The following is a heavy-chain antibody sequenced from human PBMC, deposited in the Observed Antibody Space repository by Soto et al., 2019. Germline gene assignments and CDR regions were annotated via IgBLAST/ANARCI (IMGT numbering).Heavy chain of an antibody. CDR3: AREPPHFHSSGYYFDY. CDR2: INSDGSST. Sequence: EVQLVESGGGLVQPGGSLRLSCAASGFTFSSYWMHWVRQAPGKGLVWVSRINSDGSSTSYADSVMGRFTISRDNAKNTLYLQMNSLRAEDTAVYYCAREPPHFHSSGYYFDYWGQGTLVTVSS. CDR1: GFTFSSYW. D-gene: IGHD3-22*01. J-gene: IGHJ4*02. V-gene: IGHV3-74*01.